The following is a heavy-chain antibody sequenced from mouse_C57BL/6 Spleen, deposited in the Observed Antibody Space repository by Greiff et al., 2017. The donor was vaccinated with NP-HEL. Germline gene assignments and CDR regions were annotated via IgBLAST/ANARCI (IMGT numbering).Heavy chain of an antibody. D-gene: IGHD4-1*01. Sequence: EVKLEESGGGLVKPGGSLKLSCAASGFTFSSYAMSWVRQTPEKRLEWVATISDGGSYTYYPDNVKGRFTISRDNAKNNLYLQMSHLKSEDTAMYYCARGGTGTHAMDYWGQGTSVTVSS. CDR1: GFTFSSYA. CDR3: ARGGTGTHAMDY. J-gene: IGHJ4*01. CDR2: ISDGGSYT. V-gene: IGHV5-4*03.